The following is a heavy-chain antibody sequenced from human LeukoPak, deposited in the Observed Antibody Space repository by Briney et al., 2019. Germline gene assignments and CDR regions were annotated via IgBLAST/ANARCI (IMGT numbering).Heavy chain of an antibody. J-gene: IGHJ5*02. D-gene: IGHD3-16*01. CDR3: ARSGLGMNWFDP. V-gene: IGHV4-38-2*02. Sequence: KASETLSLTCTVSGYSISSGYYWGWIRQPPGKGLKWIGRIYHSGSTYYNPSLKSRVTISVDTSKNQFSLKLSSVTAADTAVYYCARSGLGMNWFDPWGQGTLVTVSS. CDR2: IYHSGST. CDR1: GYSISSGYY.